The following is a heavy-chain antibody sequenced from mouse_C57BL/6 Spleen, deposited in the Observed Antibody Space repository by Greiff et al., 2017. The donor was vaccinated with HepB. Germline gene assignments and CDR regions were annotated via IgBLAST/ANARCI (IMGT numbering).Heavy chain of an antibody. V-gene: IGHV1-55*01. CDR1: GYTFTSYW. Sequence: VQLQQPGAELVKPGASVKMSCKASGYTFTSYWITWVKQRPGQGLEWIGDIYPGSGSTNYNEKFKSKATLTVDTSSSTAYMQLSSRTSEDSAVYYCARDSYCGSSAYWYFDVWGTGTTVTVAS. CDR2: IYPGSGST. CDR3: ARDSYCGSSAYWYFDV. D-gene: IGHD1-1*01. J-gene: IGHJ1*03.